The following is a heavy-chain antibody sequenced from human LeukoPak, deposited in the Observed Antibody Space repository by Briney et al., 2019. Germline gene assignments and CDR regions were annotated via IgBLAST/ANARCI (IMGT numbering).Heavy chain of an antibody. Sequence: SETLSLTCAIYGGSFSGYYWSWIRQPPGKGLEWIGEINHSGSTNYNPSLKSRVTISVDTSKNQFSLKLSSVTAADTAVYYCARGAPYYYGSGSYTRYFQHWGQGTLVTVSS. V-gene: IGHV4-34*01. CDR3: ARGAPYYYGSGSYTRYFQH. CDR2: INHSGST. D-gene: IGHD3-10*01. CDR1: GGSFSGYY. J-gene: IGHJ1*01.